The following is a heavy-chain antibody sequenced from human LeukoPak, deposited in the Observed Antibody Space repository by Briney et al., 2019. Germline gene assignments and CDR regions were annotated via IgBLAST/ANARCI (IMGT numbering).Heavy chain of an antibody. V-gene: IGHV4-59*10. CDR2: IYTSGST. CDR3: ARTQQLVTPFDY. D-gene: IGHD6-13*01. Sequence: SETLSLTCAVYGGSFSGYYWSWIRQPAGKGLEWIGRIYTSGSTNYNPSLKSRVTMSVDTSKNQFSLKLSSVTAADTAVYYCARTQQLVTPFDYWGQGTLVTVSS. J-gene: IGHJ4*02. CDR1: GGSFSGYY.